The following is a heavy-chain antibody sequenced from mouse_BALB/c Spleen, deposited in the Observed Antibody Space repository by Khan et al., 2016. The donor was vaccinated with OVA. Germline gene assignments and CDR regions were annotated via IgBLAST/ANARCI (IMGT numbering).Heavy chain of an antibody. Sequence: VQLQESGPGLVAPSQSLSITCTISGFSLTNYGVHWVRQPPGKGLEWLVVIWSDGSTTYNSALKSRLTISKDNSKRQVFSKMNSLQTDDTGMYFCARQPYYHYNIMDYWGQGTSVTVSS. CDR2: IWSDGST. CDR1: GFSLTNYG. CDR3: ARQPYYHYNIMDY. D-gene: IGHD2-10*01. J-gene: IGHJ4*01. V-gene: IGHV2-6-1*01.